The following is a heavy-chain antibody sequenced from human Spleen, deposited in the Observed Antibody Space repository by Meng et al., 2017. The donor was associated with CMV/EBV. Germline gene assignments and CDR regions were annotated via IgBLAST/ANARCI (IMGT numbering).Heavy chain of an antibody. V-gene: IGHV4-61*01. D-gene: IGHD2-21*01. J-gene: IGHJ5*02. CDR2: IYYSGST. Sequence: ESLKISCTVSGGSVSSGSYYWSWIRQPPGKGLEWIGFIYYSGSTNYEPSLKSRVTISVDTSKNQVSLKLSSVTAADTAMYYCARTSVVKGQNWFDPWGQGTLVTVSS. CDR3: ARTSVVKGQNWFDP. CDR1: GGSVSSGSYY.